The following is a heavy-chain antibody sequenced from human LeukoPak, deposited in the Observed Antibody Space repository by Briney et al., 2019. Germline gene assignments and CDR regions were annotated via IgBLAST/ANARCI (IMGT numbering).Heavy chain of an antibody. V-gene: IGHV1-8*02. Sequence: ASVKVSCKASGYTFTSYYMHWVRQAPGQGLEWMAWMNPNRGNTGYAQKFQGRVTMTRNTSINTAYMDLSSLRSDDTAVYYCARASGYELDYWGQGTLVTVSS. CDR1: GYTFTSYY. CDR2: MNPNRGNT. D-gene: IGHD5-12*01. J-gene: IGHJ4*02. CDR3: ARASGYELDY.